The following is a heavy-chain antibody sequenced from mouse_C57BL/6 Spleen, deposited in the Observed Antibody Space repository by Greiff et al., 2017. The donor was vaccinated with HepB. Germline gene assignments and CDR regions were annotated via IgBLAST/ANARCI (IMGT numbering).Heavy chain of an antibody. CDR1: GYSITSGYY. J-gene: IGHJ1*03. D-gene: IGHD1-1*01. Sequence: EVKLVESGPGLVKPSQSLSLTCSVTGYSITSGYYWNWIRQFPGNKLEWMGYISYDGSNNYNPSLKNRISITRDTSKNQFFLKLNSVTTEDTATYYCAREGLITTVVAHWYFDVWGTGTTVTVSS. V-gene: IGHV3-6*01. CDR2: ISYDGSN. CDR3: AREGLITTVVAHWYFDV.